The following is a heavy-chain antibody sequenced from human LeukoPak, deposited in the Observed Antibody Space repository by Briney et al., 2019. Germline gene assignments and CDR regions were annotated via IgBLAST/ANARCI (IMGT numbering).Heavy chain of an antibody. Sequence: GGSLRLSCAASGFTFDDYAMHWVRQAPGKGLEWVSLISGDGGSTYYADSVKGRFTISRDNSKNSLYLQMNSLRTEDTALYYCARPNSYCSGGSCYDYWGQGTLVTVSS. CDR1: GFTFDDYA. J-gene: IGHJ4*02. CDR2: ISGDGGST. D-gene: IGHD2-15*01. CDR3: ARPNSYCSGGSCYDY. V-gene: IGHV3-43*02.